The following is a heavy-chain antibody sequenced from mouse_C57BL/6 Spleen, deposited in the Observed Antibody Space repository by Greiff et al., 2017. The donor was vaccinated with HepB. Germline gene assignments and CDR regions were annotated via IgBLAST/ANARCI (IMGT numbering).Heavy chain of an antibody. CDR1: GYTFTDYN. Sequence: VQLKESGPELVKPGASVKMSCKASGYTFTDYNMHWVKQSHGKSLEWIGYINPNNGGTSYNQKFKGKATLTVNKSSSTAYMELRSLTSEDSAVYYCARSGPYDYDDGVAYWGQGTLVTVSA. J-gene: IGHJ3*01. D-gene: IGHD2-4*01. CDR2: INPNNGGT. V-gene: IGHV1-22*01. CDR3: ARSGPYDYDDGVAY.